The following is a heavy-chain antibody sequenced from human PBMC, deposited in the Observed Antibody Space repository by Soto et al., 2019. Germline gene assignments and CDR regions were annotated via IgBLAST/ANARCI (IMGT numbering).Heavy chain of an antibody. D-gene: IGHD2-2*01. Sequence: VGSLRLSCAASGFTFSSYSMNWVRQAPGKGLEWVSYISSSSSTVYYADSVKGRFTISRDNAKNSLYLQMNSLRAEDTAVYYCARDPLYCSSTSCTIYGMDVWGQGTTVTVS. CDR2: ISSSSSTV. J-gene: IGHJ6*02. CDR1: GFTFSSYS. V-gene: IGHV3-48*01. CDR3: ARDPLYCSSTSCTIYGMDV.